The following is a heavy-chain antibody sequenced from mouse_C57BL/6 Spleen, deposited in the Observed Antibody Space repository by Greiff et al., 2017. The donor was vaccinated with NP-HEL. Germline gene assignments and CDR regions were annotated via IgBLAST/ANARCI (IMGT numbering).Heavy chain of an antibody. CDR2: INPYNGDT. V-gene: IGHV1-20*01. CDR3: ASPVYYDYEAWFAY. J-gene: IGHJ3*01. D-gene: IGHD2-4*01. Sequence: VQLQQSGPELVKPGESVKISCKASGYSFTGYFMNWVMQSHGKSLEWIGRINPYNGDTFYNQKFKGKATLTVDKSSSTAHMELRSLTSEDSAVYYCASPVYYDYEAWFAYWGQGTLVTVSA. CDR1: GYSFTGYF.